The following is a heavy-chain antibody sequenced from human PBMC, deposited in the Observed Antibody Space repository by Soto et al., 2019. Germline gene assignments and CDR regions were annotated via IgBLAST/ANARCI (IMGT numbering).Heavy chain of an antibody. CDR1: GFTFSSYG. CDR2: IWYDGSNK. CDR3: AGGYCSGGSCYSAFDI. Sequence: QVQLVESGGGVVQPGRSLRLSCAASGFTFSSYGMHWVRQAPGKGLEWVAVIWYDGSNKYYADSVKGRFTISRDNSKNTLYMQMNSLRAEDTAVYYCAGGYCSGGSCYSAFDIWGQGTMVTVSA. D-gene: IGHD2-15*01. J-gene: IGHJ3*02. V-gene: IGHV3-33*01.